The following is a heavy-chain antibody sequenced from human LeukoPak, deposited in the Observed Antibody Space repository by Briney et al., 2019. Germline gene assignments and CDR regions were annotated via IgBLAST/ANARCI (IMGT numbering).Heavy chain of an antibody. D-gene: IGHD4-17*01. J-gene: IGHJ4*02. CDR2: IPYDGSDN. Sequence: GGSLRLSCAASGFTFSNYPMHWVRQAPGKGLEWVAVIPYDGSDNYYSDSVKGRFTISRDNSKNTLYLQMNSLRPEDTAVYYCARSEGTTVTMFDYWGQGTLVTVSS. V-gene: IGHV3-30-3*01. CDR3: ARSEGTTVTMFDY. CDR1: GFTFSNYP.